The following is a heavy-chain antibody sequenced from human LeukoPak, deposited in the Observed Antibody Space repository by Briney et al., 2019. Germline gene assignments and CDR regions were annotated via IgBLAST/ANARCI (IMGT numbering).Heavy chain of an antibody. CDR2: IIPIFGTA. Sequence: SVKVSCKASGGTFSSYAISWVRQAPGQGLEWMGWIIPIFGTANYAQKFQGRVTITADKSTSTAYMELSSLRSEDTAVYYCARDPRFPGTNPNEEQLAYFDYWGQGTLVTVSS. J-gene: IGHJ4*02. CDR1: GGTFSSYA. V-gene: IGHV1-69*06. CDR3: ARDPRFPGTNPNEEQLAYFDY. D-gene: IGHD6-13*01.